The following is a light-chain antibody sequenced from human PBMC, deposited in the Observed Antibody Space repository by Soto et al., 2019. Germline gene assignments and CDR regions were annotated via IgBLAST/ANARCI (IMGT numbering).Light chain of an antibody. CDR1: SSDVGAYNY. CDR3: NSYTSSRTYV. J-gene: IGLJ1*01. Sequence: QSALTQPASVSGSPGQSITISCTGTSSDVGAYNYVSWCQQHPGKAPKLMIYEVNNRPSGVSDRFSGSKSGNTASLTISGLQAEDEADYYCNSYTSSRTYVFGTGTQLTVL. CDR2: EVN. V-gene: IGLV2-14*01.